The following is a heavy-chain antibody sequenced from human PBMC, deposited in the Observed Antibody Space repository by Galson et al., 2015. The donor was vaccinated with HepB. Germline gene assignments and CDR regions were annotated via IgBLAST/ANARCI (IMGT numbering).Heavy chain of an antibody. V-gene: IGHV6-1*01. CDR3: ARDRSSTSFDAFDI. CDR2: TYYRSKWYN. Sequence: CAISGDSVSSNSAAWNRIRQSPSRGLEWLGRTYYRSKWYNDYAVSVKSRITINPDTSKNQFSLQLNSVTPEDTAVYYCARDRSSTSFDAFDIWGQGTMVTVSS. CDR1: GDSVSSNSAA. D-gene: IGHD2-2*01. J-gene: IGHJ3*02.